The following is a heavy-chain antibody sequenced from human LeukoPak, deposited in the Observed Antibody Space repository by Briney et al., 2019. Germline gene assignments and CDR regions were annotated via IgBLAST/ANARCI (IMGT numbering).Heavy chain of an antibody. CDR1: GGSFSSGSYY. V-gene: IGHV4-61*01. CDR3: ARDLRRYGSGSLMFDY. CDR2: IYYSGNT. Sequence: SETLSLTCTVSGGSFSSGSYYWSWIRQPPGKGLEWIGYIYYSGNTNYNPSLKSRVTISVDTSKNQFSLKLSSVTAADTAVYYCARDLRRYGSGSLMFDYWGQGTLVTVSS. D-gene: IGHD3-10*01. J-gene: IGHJ4*02.